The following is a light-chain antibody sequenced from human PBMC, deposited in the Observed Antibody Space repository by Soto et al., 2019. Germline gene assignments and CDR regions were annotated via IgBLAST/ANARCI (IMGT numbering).Light chain of an antibody. CDR3: QLYGTSPKT. CDR2: DAS. V-gene: IGKV3-20*01. J-gene: IGKJ1*01. CDR1: QSVSSY. Sequence: EILMTQSPATLSVSPGERATLSCRASQSVSSYLAWYQQKPGQAPRLLIYDASNRATGIPARFSGSGSGTDFTLTISRLEPEDFAVYYCQLYGTSPKTFGQGTKVDIK.